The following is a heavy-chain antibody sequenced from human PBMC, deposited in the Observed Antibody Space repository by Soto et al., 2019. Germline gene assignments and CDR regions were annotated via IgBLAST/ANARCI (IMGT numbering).Heavy chain of an antibody. V-gene: IGHV3-48*03. CDR3: PRELAWHYDY. CDR1: GFTFSGSE. Sequence: GGSLRLSCAASGFTFSGSEMNWVRQAPGKGLEWVSYISGSGTTIYYAASVKGRFTISRDNAKNSLYLQMNSLRAEDTAVYYCPRELAWHYDYWGQGTLVTVSS. J-gene: IGHJ4*02. CDR2: ISGSGTTI. D-gene: IGHD1-7*01.